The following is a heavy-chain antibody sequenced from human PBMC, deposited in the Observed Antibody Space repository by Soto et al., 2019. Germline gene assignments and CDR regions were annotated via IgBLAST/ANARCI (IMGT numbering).Heavy chain of an antibody. CDR2: IYYSGST. V-gene: IGHV4-61*01. CDR3: ARERGELLWFWGLGWCDP. CDR1: GGSVSSGSYY. J-gene: IGHJ5*02. D-gene: IGHD3-10*01. Sequence: QVQLQESGPGLVKPSETLSLTCTVSGGSVSSGSYYWSWIRQPPGKGLEWIGYIYYSGSTNYNPSLKSRVTISVDTSKNQFSLKLSSVTAAATAVYYCARERGELLWFWGLGWCDPLGPGTLVTVSS.